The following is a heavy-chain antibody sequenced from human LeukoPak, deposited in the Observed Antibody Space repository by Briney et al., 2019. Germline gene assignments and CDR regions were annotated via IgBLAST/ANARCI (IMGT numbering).Heavy chain of an antibody. Sequence: SETLSLTCTVSVGSISNYYWSWIRQPPGKGLEWIGFISDSGSTNYSPSLKSRVTLSADTSEKQVSLKLSSVTTADTAVYYCARHYCSGAKCYYFDYWGQGTLVSVSS. CDR1: VGSISNYY. D-gene: IGHD2-15*01. V-gene: IGHV4-59*01. CDR3: ARHYCSGAKCYYFDY. J-gene: IGHJ4*02. CDR2: ISDSGST.